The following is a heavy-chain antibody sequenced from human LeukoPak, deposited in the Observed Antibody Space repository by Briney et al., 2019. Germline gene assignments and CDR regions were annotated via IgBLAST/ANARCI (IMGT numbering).Heavy chain of an antibody. CDR2: ITGSSSTI. CDR1: GFIFSDYN. J-gene: IGHJ3*01. CDR3: ARPTSSGWYSH. Sequence: GGSLRLSCAASGFIFSDYNMNWVRQAPGKGLEWVSYITGSSSTIFYADSVKGRFTISRDNAKNSLYLQMNSLRAEDTAVYYCARPTSSGWYSHWGQGTMVTVSS. D-gene: IGHD6-19*01. V-gene: IGHV3-48*01.